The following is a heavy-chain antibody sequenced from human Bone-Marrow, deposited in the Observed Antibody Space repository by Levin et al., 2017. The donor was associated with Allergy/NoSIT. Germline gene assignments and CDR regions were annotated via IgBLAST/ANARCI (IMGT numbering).Heavy chain of an antibody. CDR2: INPSGGST. D-gene: IGHD3-10*01. Sequence: GGSLRLSCKASGYTFTSYYMHWVRQAPGQGLEWMGIINPSGGSTSYAQKFQGRVTMTRDTSTSTVYMELSSLRSEDTAVYYCAREGGTVVTMVRDNWFDPWGQGTLVTVSS. CDR3: AREGGTVVTMVRDNWFDP. J-gene: IGHJ5*02. V-gene: IGHV1-46*01. CDR1: GYTFTSYY.